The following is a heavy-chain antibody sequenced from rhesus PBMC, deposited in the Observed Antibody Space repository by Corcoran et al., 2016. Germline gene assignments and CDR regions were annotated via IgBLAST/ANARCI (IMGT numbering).Heavy chain of an antibody. CDR2: IYGSSTGT. Sequence: QVQLQESGPGVVKPSETLSLTCAVSGGSISDSYRWSWIRQPPGKGLEWIGYIYGSSTGTTYTPSLKSRVTMSKDTSKNQFSLKLSSVTAADTAVYYCARAPRTGYLLEFWGQGALVTVSS. V-gene: IGHV4S10*01. CDR3: ARAPRTGYLLEF. J-gene: IGHJ1*01. D-gene: IGHD2-39*01. CDR1: GGSISDSYR.